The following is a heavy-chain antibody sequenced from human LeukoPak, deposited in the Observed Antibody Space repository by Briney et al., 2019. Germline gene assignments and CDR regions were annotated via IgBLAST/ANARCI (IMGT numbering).Heavy chain of an antibody. Sequence: GGSLRLSCAASGFTFSTSWVPWVRQAPGKGLVWVSRINGDGSTIDYADSVRGRFSVSRDNAQNTLYLQMNSLRADDTAVYYCARAGYYRFDYWGQGTLVTVSS. CDR3: ARAGYYRFDY. CDR2: INGDGSTI. J-gene: IGHJ4*02. CDR1: GFTFSTSW. V-gene: IGHV3-74*01. D-gene: IGHD1-26*01.